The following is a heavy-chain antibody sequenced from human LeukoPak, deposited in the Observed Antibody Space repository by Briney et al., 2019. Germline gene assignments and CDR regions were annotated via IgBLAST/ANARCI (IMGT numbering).Heavy chain of an antibody. Sequence: GGSLRLSCAASGFTFSSYWMSWVRQAPGKGLEWVANIKQDGSEKYYVDSVKGRFTIPRDNAKNSLYLQMNSLRAEDTAVYYCARGLDYDFWSGYYVYWGQGTLVTVSS. J-gene: IGHJ4*02. CDR1: GFTFSSYW. V-gene: IGHV3-7*01. D-gene: IGHD3-3*01. CDR3: ARGLDYDFWSGYYVY. CDR2: IKQDGSEK.